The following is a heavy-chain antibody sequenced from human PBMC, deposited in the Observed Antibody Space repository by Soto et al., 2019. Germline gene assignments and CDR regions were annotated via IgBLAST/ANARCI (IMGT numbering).Heavy chain of an antibody. J-gene: IGHJ6*03. CDR3: AKGGRGYCTNGVWPAIDYYYYCMEV. CDR1: GFTFDDYA. Sequence: EVQLVESGGGLVQPGRSLRLSCAASGFTFDDYAMHWVRQAPGKGLEWVSGISWTSGSLGYADSVKGRFTISRDNAKNSLYLQKSTPRAEDTALDYCAKGGRGYCTNGVWPAIDYYYYCMEVGGTGNKVTVSS. D-gene: IGHD2-8*01. V-gene: IGHV3-9*01. CDR2: ISWTSGSL.